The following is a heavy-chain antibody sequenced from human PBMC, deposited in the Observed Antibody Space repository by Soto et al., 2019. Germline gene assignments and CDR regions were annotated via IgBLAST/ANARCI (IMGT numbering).Heavy chain of an antibody. D-gene: IGHD6-13*01. CDR3: ARDGSSWSKTSYYYYGMDV. CDR1: GGSISSGGYY. CDR2: IYYSGST. V-gene: IGHV4-31*03. Sequence: SETLSLTCTVSGGSISSGGYYWSWIRQHPGKGLEWIGYIYYSGSTYYNPSLKSRVTISVDTSKNQFSLKLSSVTAADTAVYYCARDGSSWSKTSYYYYGMDVWGQGTTVTVSS. J-gene: IGHJ6*01.